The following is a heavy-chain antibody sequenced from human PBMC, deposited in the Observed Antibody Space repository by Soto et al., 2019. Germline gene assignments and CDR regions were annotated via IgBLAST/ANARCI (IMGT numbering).Heavy chain of an antibody. CDR1: GYTFTGYY. J-gene: IGHJ5*02. CDR3: ARGHNWNYGRTWVDP. Sequence: QVQLVQSGAEVKKPGASVKVSCKASGYTFTGYYMHWVRQAPGQGLEWMGWINPNSGGTNYAQKFQGRVTKDQDTAISQGLKGLRRLRSEDTAVDYCARGHNWNYGRTWVDPWGQGTLVTVSS. V-gene: IGHV1-2*02. CDR2: INPNSGGT. D-gene: IGHD1-7*01.